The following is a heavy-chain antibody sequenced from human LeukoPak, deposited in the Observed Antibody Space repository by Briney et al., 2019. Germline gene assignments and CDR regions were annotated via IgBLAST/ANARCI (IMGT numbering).Heavy chain of an antibody. D-gene: IGHD6-13*01. CDR2: IVVGSGNT. V-gene: IGHV1-58*02. CDR3: AIAAGYSRNGYYYYYMDV. Sequence: GASVKVSCKASGFTFTSSAMQWVRQARGQRLEWIGLIVVGSGNTNYAQKFQERVTITRDMSTSTAYMELSSLRSEDTAVYYCAIAAGYSRNGYYYYYMDVWGKGTTVTVSS. CDR1: GFTFTSSA. J-gene: IGHJ6*03.